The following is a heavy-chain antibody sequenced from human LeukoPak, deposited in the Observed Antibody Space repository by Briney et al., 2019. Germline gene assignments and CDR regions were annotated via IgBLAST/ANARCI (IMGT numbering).Heavy chain of an antibody. CDR2: ITTGRGDT. V-gene: IGHV1-3*03. Sequence: ASVKVSCKASGYTFTDYALHWVRQAPGQSLEWMGWITTGRGDTQYSQAFQRRITITRDKSASTVSMDLSTLRSEDTAVYYCARGGKQWRGGNYFDSWGQGTLVAVSS. D-gene: IGHD6-19*01. CDR1: GYTFTDYA. J-gene: IGHJ4*02. CDR3: ARGGKQWRGGNYFDS.